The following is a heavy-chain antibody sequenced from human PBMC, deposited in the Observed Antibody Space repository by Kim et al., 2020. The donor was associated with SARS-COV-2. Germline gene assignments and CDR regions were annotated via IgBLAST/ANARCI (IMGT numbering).Heavy chain of an antibody. D-gene: IGHD6-13*01. Sequence: GGSLRLSCAVSGFTFDDYSVHWVRQAPGKGLEWVSLISWEGGKTDYADSVKGRFTISRDKSKNSLYLQMNSLRREDTAVYYCAKGGVYTSSWYGFFDYWG. CDR1: GFTFDDYS. J-gene: IGHJ5*01. V-gene: IGHV3-43*01. CDR2: ISWEGGKT. CDR3: AKGGVYTSSWYGFFDY.